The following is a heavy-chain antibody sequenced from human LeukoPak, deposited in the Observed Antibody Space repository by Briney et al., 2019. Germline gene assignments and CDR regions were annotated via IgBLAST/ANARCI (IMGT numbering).Heavy chain of an antibody. CDR1: GGSISSGSYY. V-gene: IGHV4-61*02. Sequence: SETLSLTCTVSGGSISSGSYYWSWIRQPAGKGLEWIGRIYTSGSTNYNPSLKIRVTISVDTSKNQFSLKLSSVTAADTAVYYCASGYSYGSYYFDYWGQGTLVTVSS. J-gene: IGHJ4*02. CDR2: IYTSGST. D-gene: IGHD5-18*01. CDR3: ASGYSYGSYYFDY.